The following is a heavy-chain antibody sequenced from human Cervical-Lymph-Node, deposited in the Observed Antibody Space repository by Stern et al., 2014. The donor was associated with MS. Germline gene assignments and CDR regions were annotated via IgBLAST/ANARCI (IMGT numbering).Heavy chain of an antibody. CDR2: MNPYSGNA. CDR3: ARGRELLSLDY. V-gene: IGHV1-8*01. CDR1: VYTFTSYD. Sequence: QVQLLQPGAEVKKPGASVKVSCKASVYTFTSYDINWVRQGTGQGLEWMGWMNPYSGNAVYAQKFQGRVTMTRDTSTSTAYLELTSLRSEDTAVFYCARGRELLSLDYWGQGTLVTVSS. D-gene: IGHD1-26*01. J-gene: IGHJ4*02.